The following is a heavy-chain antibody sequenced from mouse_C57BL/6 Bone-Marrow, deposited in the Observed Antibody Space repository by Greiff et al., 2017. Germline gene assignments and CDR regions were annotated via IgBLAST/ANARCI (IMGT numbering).Heavy chain of an antibody. CDR3: TTRSSMVTTGGLFDF. D-gene: IGHD2-2*01. CDR1: GFNIKDDY. Sequence: EVQLVESGAELVRPGASVKLSCTASGFNIKDDYMHWVKQRPEQGLEWIGWIDPENGDTEYASKFQGKATITADTSSITAYLQLSSLTSEDTAVYYCTTRSSMVTTGGLFDFWGQGTTLTVSS. J-gene: IGHJ2*01. V-gene: IGHV14-4*01. CDR2: IDPENGDT.